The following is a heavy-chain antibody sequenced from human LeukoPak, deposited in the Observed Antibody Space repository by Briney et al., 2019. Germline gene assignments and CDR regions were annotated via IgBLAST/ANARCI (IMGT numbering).Heavy chain of an antibody. CDR2: VSGYTGNT. CDR3: ARGEVSASLYYFDF. CDR1: GYTFTTYG. J-gene: IGHJ4*02. D-gene: IGHD2-2*01. Sequence: ASVKVSCNTPGYTFTTYGDSWVRQAPGQGLEWMGWVSGYTGNTNYAERFQGRVTMTPDTSTTTVYMELTSLRYDDTAVYYCARGEVSASLYYFDFWGQGTLVTVS. V-gene: IGHV1-18*01.